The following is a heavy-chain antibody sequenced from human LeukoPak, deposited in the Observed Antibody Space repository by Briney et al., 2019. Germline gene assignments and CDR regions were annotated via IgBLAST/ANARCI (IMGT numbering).Heavy chain of an antibody. CDR2: ISSSSYI. J-gene: IGHJ4*02. CDR3: ARVRPGHYYDSFDY. CDR1: GFTFSSYS. V-gene: IGHV3-21*01. D-gene: IGHD3-22*01. Sequence: GGSLRLSCAASGFTFSSYSMNWVRQAPGKGLEWVSSISSSSYIYYADSVKGRFTISRDNAKNSLYLQMNSLRAEDTAVYYCARVRPGHYYDSFDYWGQGTLVTVSS.